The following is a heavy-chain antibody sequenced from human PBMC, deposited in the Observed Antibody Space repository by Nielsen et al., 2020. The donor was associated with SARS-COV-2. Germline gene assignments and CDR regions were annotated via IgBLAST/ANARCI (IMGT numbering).Heavy chain of an antibody. V-gene: IGHV1-3*01. CDR1: GYTFTSYA. J-gene: IGHJ6*02. Sequence: ASVKVSCKASGYTFTSYAMHWVRQAPGQRLEWMGWINAGNGNTKYSQKFQGRVTITRDTSASTAYMELSSLRAEDTAVYYCAKDKYQLLNYGMDVWGQGTTVTVSS. CDR3: AKDKYQLLNYGMDV. D-gene: IGHD2-2*01. CDR2: INAGNGNT.